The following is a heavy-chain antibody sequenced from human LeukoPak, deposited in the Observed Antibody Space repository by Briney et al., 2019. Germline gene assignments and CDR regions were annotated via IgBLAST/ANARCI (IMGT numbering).Heavy chain of an antibody. CDR2: ISGSGGST. CDR3: AKDLREAQWLVDIGIDY. CDR1: GFTFSSYA. J-gene: IGHJ4*02. Sequence: GGSLRLSCAASGFTFSSYAMSWVRQAPGKGLEWVSAISGSGGSTYYADSVKGRFTISRDNSKNTLYLQMNSLRAEDTAVYYCAKDLREAQWLVDIGIDYWGQGTLVTVSS. D-gene: IGHD6-19*01. V-gene: IGHV3-23*01.